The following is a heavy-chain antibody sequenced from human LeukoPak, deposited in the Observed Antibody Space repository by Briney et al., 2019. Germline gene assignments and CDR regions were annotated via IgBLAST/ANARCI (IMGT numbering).Heavy chain of an antibody. CDR1: GFTFSSYS. CDR2: ISGSGGTT. V-gene: IGHV3-23*01. D-gene: IGHD4-17*01. CDR3: AKCIRTTMTIVDY. J-gene: IGHJ4*02. Sequence: GGSLRLSCAASGFTFSSYSMIWVRQAPGKGLEWVSAISGSGGTTYYADSVKGRFTISRDNSKNTLYLQMNSLRAEDTAVYYCAKCIRTTMTIVDYWGQGTLVTVSS.